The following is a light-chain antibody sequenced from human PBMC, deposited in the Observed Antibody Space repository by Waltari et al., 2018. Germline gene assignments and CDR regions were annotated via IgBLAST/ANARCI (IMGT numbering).Light chain of an antibody. CDR3: QVCDNSGDRVV. Sequence: SYVLTHPPSVSVAPGQTARITCEGNNIGSKSVHWYQQKPGQAPVLGVYDDSDRPPGIPERFSGSNSGNTATLSISRVDAGDEADYYCQVCDNSGDRVVFGGGTKLTVL. CDR2: DDS. CDR1: NIGSKS. J-gene: IGLJ2*01. V-gene: IGLV3-21*02.